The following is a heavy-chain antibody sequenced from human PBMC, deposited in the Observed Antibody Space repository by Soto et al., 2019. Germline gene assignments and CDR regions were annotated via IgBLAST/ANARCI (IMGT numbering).Heavy chain of an antibody. Sequence: ASVKVSCKDSGGLFSSFAISWVRQAPGQGLEWMGGIIPVFGTTNYAQKFQGRVTITADESTNTAYMELSSLTSDDTAMYYCARGGGPYVWFNEFWGQGTQVTVSS. D-gene: IGHD3-16*01. J-gene: IGHJ4*02. V-gene: IGHV1-69*13. CDR2: IIPVFGTT. CDR1: GGLFSSFA. CDR3: ARGGGPYVWFNEF.